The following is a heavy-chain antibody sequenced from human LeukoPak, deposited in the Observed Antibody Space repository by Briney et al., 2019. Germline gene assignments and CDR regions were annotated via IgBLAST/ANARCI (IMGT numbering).Heavy chain of an antibody. V-gene: IGHV3-23*01. J-gene: IGHJ4*02. CDR2: ISHSGGNT. CDR3: VIRLPFPTVRGVTVDY. CDR1: GGSISSSN. D-gene: IGHD3-10*01. Sequence: ETLSLACAVSGGSISSSNWWSWVRQAPGKGLEWVSAISHSGGNTYYADSVKGRFTISRDNSKNTLWLQMNSLRAEDTAVYYCVIRLPFPTVRGVTVDYWGQGTLVTVSS.